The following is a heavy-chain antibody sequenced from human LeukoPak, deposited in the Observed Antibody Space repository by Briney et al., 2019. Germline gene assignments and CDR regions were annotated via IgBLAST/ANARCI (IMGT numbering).Heavy chain of an antibody. CDR3: ARQEFGYCSSTSCYASWFDP. Sequence: SETLSLTCTVSGGSIRSYYWSWIRQPPGKGLEWIGYIYYSGSTNYNPSLKSRVTISVDTSKNQFSLKLSSVTAADTAVYYCARQEFGYCSSTSCYASWFDPWGQGTLVTVSS. D-gene: IGHD2-2*03. CDR2: IYYSGST. J-gene: IGHJ5*02. V-gene: IGHV4-59*08. CDR1: GGSIRSYY.